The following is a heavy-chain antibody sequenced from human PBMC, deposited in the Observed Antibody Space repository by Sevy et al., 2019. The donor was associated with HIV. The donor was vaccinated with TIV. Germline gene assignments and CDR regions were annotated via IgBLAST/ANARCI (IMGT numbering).Heavy chain of an antibody. Sequence: ASVNVSCKASGYTFTDYYIHWVRQAPGQGLEWMGWINPNSGDTNHAQKFQGRVTMTRDTSITTAYMELTSLRSDDTAVYYCARLRVVAGIDYWGQGTLVTVSS. CDR3: ARLRVVAGIDY. V-gene: IGHV1-2*02. J-gene: IGHJ4*02. CDR1: GYTFTDYY. CDR2: INPNSGDT. D-gene: IGHD6-19*01.